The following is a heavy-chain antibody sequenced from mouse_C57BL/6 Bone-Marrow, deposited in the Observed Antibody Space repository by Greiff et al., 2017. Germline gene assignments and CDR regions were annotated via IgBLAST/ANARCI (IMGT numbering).Heavy chain of an antibody. CDR3: ARDDWYFDV. CDR2: ISSGGSYT. J-gene: IGHJ1*03. Sequence: EVHLVESGGDLVKPGGSLKLSCAASGFTFSSYGMSWVRQTPDKRLEWVATISSGGSYTYYPDSVKGRFTISRDNAKNTLYLQMSSLKSEDTAMYYCARDDWYFDVWGTGTTVTVSS. CDR1: GFTFSSYG. V-gene: IGHV5-6*01.